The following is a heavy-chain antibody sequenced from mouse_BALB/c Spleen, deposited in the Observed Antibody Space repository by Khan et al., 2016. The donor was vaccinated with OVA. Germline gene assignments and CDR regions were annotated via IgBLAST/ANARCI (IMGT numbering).Heavy chain of an antibody. CDR3: ARSRYYGSSYFDY. D-gene: IGHD1-1*01. CDR1: GYTFSGYW. CDR2: ILPGSGST. Sequence: QVQLQQSGVELMKPGASVKISCKATGYTFSGYWIEWVKQRPGHGLEWIGEILPGSGSTKYNEKFKGKATLTADTSSNTAYMQLSSLTSEDSAVYYCARSRYYGSSYFDYWGQGTTLTVSS. V-gene: IGHV1-9*01. J-gene: IGHJ2*01.